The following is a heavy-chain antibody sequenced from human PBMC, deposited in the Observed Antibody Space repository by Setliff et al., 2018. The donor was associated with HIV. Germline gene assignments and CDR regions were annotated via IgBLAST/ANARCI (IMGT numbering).Heavy chain of an antibody. CDR3: ARVPVSNYYYYMDV. Sequence: GASVKVSCKASGYTFTSYGVSGVRQAPGQGLEWMGWISLYSGKKNYTQGRVTMTTDISTSTAYMELRSLRSADSAVYYCARVPVSNYYYYMDVWGKGTTVTVSS. CDR1: GYTFTSYG. V-gene: IGHV1-18*01. J-gene: IGHJ6*03. CDR2: ISLYSGKK.